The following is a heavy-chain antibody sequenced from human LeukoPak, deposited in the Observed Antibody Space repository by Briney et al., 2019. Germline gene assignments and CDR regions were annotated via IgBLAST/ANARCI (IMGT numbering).Heavy chain of an antibody. Sequence: GRSLRLSCAASGFTFSSYAMLWVRQAPGKGLEWVAVISYDGSNKYYADSVKGRFTISRDNSKNTLYLQMNSLRAEDTAVYYCARDRGTYRLGPFFDYWGQGTLVTVSS. CDR3: ARDRGTYRLGPFFDY. CDR1: GFTFSSYA. V-gene: IGHV3-30-3*01. J-gene: IGHJ4*02. D-gene: IGHD3-10*01. CDR2: ISYDGSNK.